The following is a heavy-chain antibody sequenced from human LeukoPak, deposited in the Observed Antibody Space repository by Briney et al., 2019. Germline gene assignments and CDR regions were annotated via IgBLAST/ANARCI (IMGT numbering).Heavy chain of an antibody. CDR3: AKERWLRFFDY. CDR1: GFTYISFG. V-gene: IGHV3-30*18. D-gene: IGHD5-12*01. Sequence: PGRPLRLSCAASGFTYISFGMHWVRQAPGKGLEWVAVISYDGSNKYYADSVKGRFTISRDNSKNTLYLAMNSLRAEDTAVYYCAKERWLRFFDYWGQGTLVTVSS. CDR2: ISYDGSNK. J-gene: IGHJ4*02.